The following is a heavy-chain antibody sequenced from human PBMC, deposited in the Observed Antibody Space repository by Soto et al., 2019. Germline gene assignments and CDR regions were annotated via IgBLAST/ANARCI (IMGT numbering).Heavy chain of an antibody. CDR3: AKSYPPHSSGWYFDY. CDR1: GFTFSSYG. V-gene: IGHV3-30*18. J-gene: IGHJ4*02. CDR2: ISYDGSNK. D-gene: IGHD6-19*01. Sequence: GGSLRLSCAASGFTFSSYGMHWVRQAPGKGLEWVAVISYDGSNKYYADSVKGRFTISRDNSKNTLYLQMNSLRAEDTAVYYCAKSYPPHSSGWYFDYWVQGTLVTVS.